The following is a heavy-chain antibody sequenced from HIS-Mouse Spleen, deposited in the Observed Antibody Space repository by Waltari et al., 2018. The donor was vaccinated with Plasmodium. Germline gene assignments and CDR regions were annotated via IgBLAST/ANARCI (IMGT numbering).Heavy chain of an antibody. Sequence: QVQLVQPGAAGRKLGASVKVSCQASGSPFTGYYLPGVRQAPGQGLEWMGWINPNSGGTNYAQKFQGRVTMTRDTSISTAYMELSRLRSDDTAVYYCARWGVDAFDIWGQGTMVTVSS. CDR1: GSPFTGYY. V-gene: IGHV1-2*02. J-gene: IGHJ3*02. CDR2: INPNSGGT. CDR3: ARWGVDAFDI. D-gene: IGHD3-16*01.